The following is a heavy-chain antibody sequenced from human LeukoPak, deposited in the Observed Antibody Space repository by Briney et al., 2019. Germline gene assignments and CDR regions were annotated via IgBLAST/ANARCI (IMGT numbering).Heavy chain of an antibody. CDR1: GGPISSYY. CDR2: IYTSGST. J-gene: IGHJ4*02. V-gene: IGHV4-4*07. Sequence: PSETLSLTCTVSGGPISSYYWNWIRQPAGKGLEWIGRIYTSGSTNHNPSLKSRVTMSVDMSKNQFSLRLSSVTAADTAVYYCAREVRCSTTRCYSLFDYWGQGTLVTVSS. CDR3: AREVRCSTTRCYSLFDY. D-gene: IGHD2-2*02.